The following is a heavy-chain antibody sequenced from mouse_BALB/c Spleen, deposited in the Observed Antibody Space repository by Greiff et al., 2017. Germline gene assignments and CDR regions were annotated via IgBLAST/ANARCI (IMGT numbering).Heavy chain of an antibody. V-gene: IGHV1-19*01. CDR1: GYTFTDYY. Sequence: EVQLQQSGPELVKPGASVKMSCKASGYTFTDYYMDWVKQSHGESFEWIGRVNPYNGGTSYNQKFKGKATLTVDKSSSTAYMELNSLTSEDSAVYDCARSTMIWGYAMDYWGQGTSVTVSS. CDR3: ARSTMIWGYAMDY. J-gene: IGHJ4*01. CDR2: VNPYNGGT. D-gene: IGHD2-4*01.